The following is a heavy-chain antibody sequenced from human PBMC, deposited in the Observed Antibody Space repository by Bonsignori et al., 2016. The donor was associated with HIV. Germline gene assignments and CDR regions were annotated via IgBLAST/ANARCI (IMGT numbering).Heavy chain of an antibody. CDR1: GGSFSGYY. V-gene: IGHV4-34*01. CDR2: INHSGST. Sequence: SETLSLTCAVYGGSFSGYYWSWIRQPPGKGLEWIGEINHSGSTNYNPSLKSRVTISVDTSKNQFSLKLSSVTAADTAVYYCARGWGPTVTMGSYYYMDVWGKGTTVTVSS. CDR3: ARGWGPTVTMGSYYYMDV. D-gene: IGHD4-17*01. J-gene: IGHJ6*03.